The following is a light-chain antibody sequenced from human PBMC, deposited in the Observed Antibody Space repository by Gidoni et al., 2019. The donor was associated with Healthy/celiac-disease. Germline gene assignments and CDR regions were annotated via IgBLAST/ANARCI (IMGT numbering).Light chain of an antibody. CDR3: QQYNSYVT. V-gene: IGKV1-5*03. J-gene: IGKJ4*01. Sequence: DIQMTQSPSTQSASVGDRVTITCRASQSSSSWLAWYQQKPGKAPKLLIYKASSLESGGPSRFSGSGSGTEFTLTISRLQPDDFATYYCQQYNSYVTFGGXTKVEIK. CDR2: KAS. CDR1: QSSSSW.